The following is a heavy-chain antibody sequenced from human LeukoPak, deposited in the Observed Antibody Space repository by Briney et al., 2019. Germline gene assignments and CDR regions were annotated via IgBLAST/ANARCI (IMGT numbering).Heavy chain of an antibody. CDR2: ISSSGSTI. Sequence: GGSLRLSCAASGFTFSSYEMNWVRQAPGKGLEWVSYISSSGSTIYYADSVKGRFTISRDNAKNSLYLQMNSLRAEDTAVYYCASIAVAGEYYYYYFYMDVWGKGTTVTVSS. CDR3: ASIAVAGEYYYYYFYMDV. D-gene: IGHD6-19*01. CDR1: GFTFSSYE. J-gene: IGHJ6*03. V-gene: IGHV3-48*03.